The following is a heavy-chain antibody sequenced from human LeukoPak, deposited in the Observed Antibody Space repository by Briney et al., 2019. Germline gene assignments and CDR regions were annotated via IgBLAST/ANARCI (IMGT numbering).Heavy chain of an antibody. V-gene: IGHV4-34*01. CDR2: INHSGST. CDR1: GGSFSGYY. Sequence: SETLSLTCAVYGGSFSGYYWSWIRQPPGKGLEWIGEINHSGSTNYNPSLKSRVTISVDTSKNQFPLKLSSVTAADTAVYYCARSTYYDYVWGSYRSIPLDYWGQGTLVTVSS. D-gene: IGHD3-16*02. CDR3: ARSTYYDYVWGSYRSIPLDY. J-gene: IGHJ4*02.